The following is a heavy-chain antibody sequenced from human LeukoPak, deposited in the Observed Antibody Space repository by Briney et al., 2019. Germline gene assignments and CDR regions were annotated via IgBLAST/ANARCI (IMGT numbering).Heavy chain of an antibody. J-gene: IGHJ6*02. CDR1: RYTFTVYY. CDR2: INPNSGGT. Sequence: ASVKVSSKHSRYTFTVYYMHWVRQAPEQGLERMGRINPNSGGTNYVQKFQGGVTMTRDTSISTAYMELSRLRSDNTPVYYCASHYCSADNSYYTGMYVWGQGTTVTVSS. D-gene: IGHD3-10*01. CDR3: ASHYCSADNSYYTGMYV. V-gene: IGHV1-2*06.